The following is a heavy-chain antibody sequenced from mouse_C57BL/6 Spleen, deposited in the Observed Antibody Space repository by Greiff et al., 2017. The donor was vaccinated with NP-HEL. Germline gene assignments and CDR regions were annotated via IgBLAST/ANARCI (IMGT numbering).Heavy chain of an antibody. CDR2: INYDGSST. D-gene: IGHD2-1*01. CDR1: GFTFSDYY. J-gene: IGHJ2*01. V-gene: IGHV5-16*01. CDR3: ARAFYGNYDYFDY. Sequence: EVNLVESEGGLVQPGSSMKLSCTASGFTFSDYYMAWVRQVPEKGLEWVANINYDGSSTYYLDSLKSRFIISRDTAKNILYLQMSSLKSEDTATYYCARAFYGNYDYFDYWGQGTTLTVSS.